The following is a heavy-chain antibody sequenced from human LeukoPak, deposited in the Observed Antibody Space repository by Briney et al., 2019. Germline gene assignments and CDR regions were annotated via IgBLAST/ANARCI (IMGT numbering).Heavy chain of an antibody. J-gene: IGHJ5*02. D-gene: IGHD1-26*01. V-gene: IGHV1-18*01. CDR1: GYTFTSYG. CDR3: ARQYSGSSKNWFDP. CDR2: ISAYNGNT. Sequence: ASGKVSCKASGYTFTSYGISWVRQSPGQGLEWMGWISAYNGNTNYAQTPQGRVTMTTDTSTSTAYMELRSLRSDDTAVYYCARQYSGSSKNWFDPWGQGTLVTVSS.